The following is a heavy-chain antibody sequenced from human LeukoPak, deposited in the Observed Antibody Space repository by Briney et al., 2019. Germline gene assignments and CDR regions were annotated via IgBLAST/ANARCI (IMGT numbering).Heavy chain of an antibody. CDR1: GYTFTSYG. J-gene: IGHJ4*02. CDR3: ARGLSGYYGSGSYYNY. CDR2: ISAYNGNT. Sequence: GASVKVSCKASGYTFTSYGISWVRQAPGQGLEWMGWISAYNGNTNYAQKLQGRVTMTTDTSTSTAYVELRSLRSDDTAVYYCARGLSGYYGSGSYYNYWGQGTLVTVSS. V-gene: IGHV1-18*01. D-gene: IGHD3-10*01.